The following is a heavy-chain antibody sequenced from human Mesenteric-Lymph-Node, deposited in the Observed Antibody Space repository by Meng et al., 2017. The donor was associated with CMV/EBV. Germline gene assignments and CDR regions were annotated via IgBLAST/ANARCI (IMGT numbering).Heavy chain of an antibody. V-gene: IGHV3-21*01. J-gene: IGHJ4*02. Sequence: ETLSLTCAVSGFTFSAFGMNWVRQAPGKGLEWVASISASNNYIYYGDSMKGRFTISRDNAKNSLYLQMNSLRADDTAVYYCARTPNLRSPDFWGQGTLVTVSS. CDR3: ARTPNLRSPDF. D-gene: IGHD4-17*01. CDR2: ISASNNYI. CDR1: GFTFSAFG.